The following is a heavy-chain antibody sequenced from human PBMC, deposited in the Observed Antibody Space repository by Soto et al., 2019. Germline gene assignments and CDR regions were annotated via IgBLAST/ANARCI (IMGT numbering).Heavy chain of an antibody. CDR3: ARDPCSGGSCYLDY. J-gene: IGHJ4*02. CDR1: GFTFSSYG. D-gene: IGHD2-15*01. Sequence: QVQLVESGGGVVQPGRSLRLSCAASGFTFSSYGMHWVRQAPGKGLEWVAVIWYDGSNKYYADSVKGRFTISRDNSKNTLYLQMNSLRAEDTAVYYCARDPCSGGSCYLDYWGQGTLVTVSS. CDR2: IWYDGSNK. V-gene: IGHV3-33*01.